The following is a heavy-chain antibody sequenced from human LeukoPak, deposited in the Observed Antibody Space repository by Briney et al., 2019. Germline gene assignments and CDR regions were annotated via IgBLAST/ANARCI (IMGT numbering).Heavy chain of an antibody. CDR1: GFTFSSYA. V-gene: IGHV3-23*01. CDR3: AKDRWAWEMTTVTTHWFDP. CDR2: ISGSGGST. J-gene: IGHJ5*02. D-gene: IGHD4-17*01. Sequence: GGSLRLSCAASGFTFSSYAMSWVRQAPGKGLEWVSGISGSGGSTYYADPVKGRFTISRDNSKNTLYLQMNSLRAEDTAVYYCAKDRWAWEMTTVTTHWFDPWGQGTLVTVSS.